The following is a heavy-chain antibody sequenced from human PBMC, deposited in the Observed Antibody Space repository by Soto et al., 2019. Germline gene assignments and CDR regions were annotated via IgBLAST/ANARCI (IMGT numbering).Heavy chain of an antibody. J-gene: IGHJ4*02. V-gene: IGHV3-7*01. Sequence: ESGGGLVQPGGSLRLSCAASGFTFSSHWMSWVRQAPGKGLEWVANIKEDGTEKYYVGSVKGRFTISRDNAKNSLYLQMSSLRAEDTAVYYCARVTWAYDYVWGRYFDYWGQGFLVTVSS. CDR1: GFTFSSHW. CDR3: ARVTWAYDYVWGRYFDY. CDR2: IKEDGTEK. D-gene: IGHD3-16*01.